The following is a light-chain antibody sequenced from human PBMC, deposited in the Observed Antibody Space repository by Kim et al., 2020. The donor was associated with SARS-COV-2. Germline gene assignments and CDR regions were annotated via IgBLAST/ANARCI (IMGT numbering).Light chain of an antibody. CDR1: QSVGNS. CDR2: ETS. CDR3: QQRYNWPLT. V-gene: IGKV3-11*01. J-gene: IGKJ4*01. Sequence: LSPGERATLSCRASQSVGNSLAWFQQKPGQAPRLLIFETSTRATGIPARFSGSGSGTAFTLTIGSLEPEDFAVYYCQQRYNWPLTFGGGTKVDIK.